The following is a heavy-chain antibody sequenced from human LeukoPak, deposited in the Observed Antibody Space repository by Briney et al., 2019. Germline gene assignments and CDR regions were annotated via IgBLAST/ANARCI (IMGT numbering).Heavy chain of an antibody. D-gene: IGHD3-10*01. CDR3: AKYYYTSGSSGGRVFDY. V-gene: IGHV3-21*04. CDR1: GFTFSNYN. J-gene: IGHJ4*02. Sequence: PGGSLRLSCAASGFTFSNYNMNWVRQAPGKGLEWVSYISSRGSYTYYADSVKGRFTISRDNSKNTLYLQMNSLRAEDTAVYYCAKYYYTSGSSGGRVFDYWGQGTLVTVSS. CDR2: ISSRGSYT.